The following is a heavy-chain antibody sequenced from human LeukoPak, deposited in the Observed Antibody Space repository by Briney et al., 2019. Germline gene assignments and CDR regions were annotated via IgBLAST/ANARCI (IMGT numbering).Heavy chain of an antibody. V-gene: IGHV3-23*01. Sequence: PGGSLRLSCAASGFTFSSYAMSWVRQAPGKGLEWVSAISGSGGSTYYADSVKGRFTISRDNSKNTLYLQMNSLRAEDTAVYYCAKDKGADYYDSSGYQNCFDYWGQGTLVTVSS. CDR1: GFTFSSYA. CDR2: ISGSGGST. J-gene: IGHJ4*02. CDR3: AKDKGADYYDSSGYQNCFDY. D-gene: IGHD3-22*01.